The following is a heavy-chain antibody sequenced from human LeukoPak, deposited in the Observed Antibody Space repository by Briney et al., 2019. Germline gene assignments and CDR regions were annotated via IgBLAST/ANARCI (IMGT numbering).Heavy chain of an antibody. V-gene: IGHV4-34*01. CDR2: INHSGST. CDR3: ASSGGSSGYYYSRVCYYYYMDV. Sequence: PSETLSLTSAVYGGSFSGYYWSWIRQPPGKGLEWIGEINHSGSTNYNPSLKSRVTISVDTSKNQFSLKLSSVTAADTAVYYCASSGGSSGYYYSRVCYYYYMDVWGKGTTVTVSS. CDR1: GGSFSGYY. J-gene: IGHJ6*03. D-gene: IGHD3-22*01.